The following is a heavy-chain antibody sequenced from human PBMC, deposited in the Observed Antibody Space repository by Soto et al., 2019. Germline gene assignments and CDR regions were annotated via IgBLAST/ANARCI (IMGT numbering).Heavy chain of an antibody. D-gene: IGHD3-3*01. V-gene: IGHV1-69*01. CDR2: IIPIFGTA. CDR1: GGTFSSYA. J-gene: IGHJ6*02. CDR3: ARGSLYDFWSGYYAPPAYYYYYGMDV. Sequence: QVQLVQSGAEVKKPGSSVKVSCKASGGTFSSYAISWVRQAPGQGLEWMGGIIPIFGTANYAQKFQGRVTITADESTSTAYMELRSLKSEDTAVYYCARGSLYDFWSGYYAPPAYYYYYGMDVWGQGTTVTVSS.